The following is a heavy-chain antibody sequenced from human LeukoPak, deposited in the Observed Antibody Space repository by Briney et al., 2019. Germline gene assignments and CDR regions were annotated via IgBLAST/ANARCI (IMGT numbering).Heavy chain of an antibody. V-gene: IGHV3-48*03. J-gene: IGHJ2*01. CDR2: ISSSGSTI. Sequence: GGSLRLSCAASGFTFSSYEMNWVRQAPGKGLEWVSYISSSGSTIYYADSVKGRFTISRENAKNSLYLQMNSLRAGDTAVYYCARAGYSSSWYSRYFDLWGRGTLVTVSS. D-gene: IGHD6-13*01. CDR3: ARAGYSSSWYSRYFDL. CDR1: GFTFSSYE.